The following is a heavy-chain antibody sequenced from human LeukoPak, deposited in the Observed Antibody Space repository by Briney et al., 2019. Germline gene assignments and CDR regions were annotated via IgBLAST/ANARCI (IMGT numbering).Heavy chain of an antibody. J-gene: IGHJ3*02. CDR3: GKDPNGDYVGAFDM. Sequence: GGSLRLSCAASGFTFSSYAMSWVRQAPGKGLEWVSAISGSGGSTYYADSVKGRFTISRDNSKNTLYLQMNSLRAEDTAVYYCGKDPNGDYVGAFDMWGQGTMVTVSP. CDR2: ISGSGGST. CDR1: GFTFSSYA. D-gene: IGHD4-17*01. V-gene: IGHV3-23*01.